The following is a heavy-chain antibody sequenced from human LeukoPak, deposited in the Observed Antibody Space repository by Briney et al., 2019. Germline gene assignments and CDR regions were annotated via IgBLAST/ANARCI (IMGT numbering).Heavy chain of an antibody. CDR3: ARVFSGDY. V-gene: IGHV3-21*01. J-gene: IGHJ4*02. D-gene: IGHD7-27*01. CDR1: GFTFSSYS. CDR2: ISSSRSYI. Sequence: GGSLRLSCAASGFTFSSYSMNWVRQAPGKGLEWVSSISSSRSYIYYAGSVKGRFTISRDNAKNSLYLQMNSLRAEDTAVYYCARVFSGDYWGQGTLVTVSS.